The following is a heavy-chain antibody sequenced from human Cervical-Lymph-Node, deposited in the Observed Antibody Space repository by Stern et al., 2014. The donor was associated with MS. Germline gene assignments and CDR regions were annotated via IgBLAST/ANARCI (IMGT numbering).Heavy chain of an antibody. CDR3: ARVTGRGTRQNWFDS. Sequence: QVQLQESGPGLVKPSETVSLTCTVSGGYMSSKYWNWIRQHPGKGLEWIGYIYSDGSTNYNPSLKSRVIISLDTSTNQFSLSLTSVTAADTAVYYCARVTGRGTRQNWFDSWGQGTLVTVSS. J-gene: IGHJ5*01. D-gene: IGHD1-26*01. V-gene: IGHV4-59*01. CDR2: IYSDGST. CDR1: GGYMSSKY.